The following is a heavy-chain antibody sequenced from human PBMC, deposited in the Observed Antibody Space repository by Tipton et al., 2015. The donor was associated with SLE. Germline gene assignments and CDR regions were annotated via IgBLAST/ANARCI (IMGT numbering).Heavy chain of an antibody. V-gene: IGHV3-49*02. J-gene: IGHJ4*02. Sequence: RFTISRDDSKSIAYLQMNSLKTEDTAVYYCARGDWSGYYGYWGQGTLVTVSS. CDR3: ARGDWSGYYGY. D-gene: IGHD3-3*01.